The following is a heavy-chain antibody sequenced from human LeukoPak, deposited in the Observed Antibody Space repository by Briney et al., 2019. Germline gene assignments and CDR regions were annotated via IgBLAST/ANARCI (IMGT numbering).Heavy chain of an antibody. J-gene: IGHJ4*02. CDR2: ISGSGGST. D-gene: IGHD2-21*02. CDR1: GFTFSSYA. CDR3: ARGRIVVVTAPHISSFDY. Sequence: AGGSLRLSCAASGFTFSSYAMSWVRQAPGKGLEWVTAISGSGGSTYYADSVKGRFTISRDNAKNSLYLQMNSLRAEDTAVYYCARGRIVVVTAPHISSFDYWGQGTLVTVSS. V-gene: IGHV3-23*01.